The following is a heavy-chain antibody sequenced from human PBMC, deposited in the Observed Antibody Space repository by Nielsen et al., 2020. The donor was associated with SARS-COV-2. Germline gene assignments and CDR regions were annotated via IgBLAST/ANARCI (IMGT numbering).Heavy chain of an antibody. CDR2: MNPNSGNT. J-gene: IGHJ6*02. D-gene: IGHD6-13*01. CDR1: GYTFTSYD. CDR3: ARDHDIAAAGDYYYYGMDV. V-gene: IGHV1-8*01. Sequence: ASVKVSCKASGYTFTSYDINWVRQATGQGLEWMGWMNPNSGNTGYAQKFQGRVTMTRNTSISTAYMELSSLRSEDTAVYYCARDHDIAAAGDYYYYGMDVWGQGTTVTVSS.